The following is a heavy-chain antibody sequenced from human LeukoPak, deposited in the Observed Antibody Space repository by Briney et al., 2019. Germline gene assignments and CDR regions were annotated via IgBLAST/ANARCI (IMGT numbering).Heavy chain of an antibody. CDR3: ASSGDRLSAFDP. Sequence: PSETLSLTCTVSGGSISSYYWNWLRQPPGKGLEWIGYIYYNGSTNYNPSLKSRVTISVDSSKNQFSLKLSSVTAADTAVYYCASSGDRLSAFDPWGQGTLVTVSS. V-gene: IGHV4-59*01. J-gene: IGHJ5*02. D-gene: IGHD7-27*01. CDR2: IYYNGST. CDR1: GGSISSYY.